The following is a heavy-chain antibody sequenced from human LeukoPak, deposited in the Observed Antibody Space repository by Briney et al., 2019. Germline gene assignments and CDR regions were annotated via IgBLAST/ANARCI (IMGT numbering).Heavy chain of an antibody. V-gene: IGHV3-48*01. CDR3: AREVGAVDF. CDR1: GFTFSGYS. J-gene: IGHJ4*02. CDR2: ISGSTSTT. Sequence: GGSLRLSCAASGFTFSGYSMNWVRQAPGKGLEWVSYISGSTSTTYYADSVKGRFTISRDNAKNSLYLQMNSLRAEDTAVYYCAREVGAVDFWGQGTLVTVSS. D-gene: IGHD1-26*01.